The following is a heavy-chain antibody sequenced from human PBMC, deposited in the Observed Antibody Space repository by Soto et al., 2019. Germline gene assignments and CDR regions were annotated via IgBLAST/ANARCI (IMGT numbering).Heavy chain of an antibody. CDR2: IIPIFGTA. J-gene: IGHJ4*02. D-gene: IGHD6-19*01. V-gene: IGHV1-69*13. Sequence: ASVKVSCKASGGTFSSYAISWVRQAPGQGLEWMGGIIPIFGTANYAQKFQGRVTITADESTSTAYMELSSLRSEDTAVYYCARGPSGWSTSSGWSLFDYWGQGTLVTVSS. CDR1: GGTFSSYA. CDR3: ARGPSGWSTSSGWSLFDY.